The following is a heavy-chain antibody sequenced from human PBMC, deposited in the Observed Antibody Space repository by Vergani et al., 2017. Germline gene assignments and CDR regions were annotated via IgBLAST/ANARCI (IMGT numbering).Heavy chain of an antibody. V-gene: IGHV3-30*02. CDR2: IRYDGSNK. Sequence: QVQLVESGGGVVQPGRSLRLSCAASGFTFSSYGMHWVRQAPGKGLEWVAFIRYDGSNKYYADSVKGRFTISRDNSKNTLYLQMNSLRAEDTAVYYCARTRAPYSSSSPDAFDIWGQGTMVTVSS. CDR1: GFTFSSYG. CDR3: ARTRAPYSSSSPDAFDI. D-gene: IGHD6-6*01. J-gene: IGHJ3*02.